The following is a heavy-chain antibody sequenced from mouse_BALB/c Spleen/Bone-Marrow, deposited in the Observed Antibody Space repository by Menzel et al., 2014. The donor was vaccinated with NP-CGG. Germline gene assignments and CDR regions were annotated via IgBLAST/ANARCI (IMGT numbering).Heavy chain of an antibody. Sequence: EVQLQQSGGDLVEPGGSLKLSCAASGFTFSSYGMSWVRQTPDKRLEWVATVGGGDSYTYYPDFVKGRFTISRDIAKNTLYLHMSSLKSEDTAMYYCAFITAIAYWGQGTLVTVSA. CDR3: AFITAIAY. V-gene: IGHV5-6*01. CDR1: GFTFSSYG. D-gene: IGHD1-1*01. J-gene: IGHJ3*01. CDR2: VGGGDSYT.